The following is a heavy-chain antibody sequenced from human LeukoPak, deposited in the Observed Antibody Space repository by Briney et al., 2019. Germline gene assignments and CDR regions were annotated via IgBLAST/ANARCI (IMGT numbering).Heavy chain of an antibody. CDR2: INHSGST. V-gene: IGHV4-34*01. Sequence: SETLSLTCAVYGGSFSGYYWSWIRQPPGKGLEWIGEINHSGSTNYNPSLKSRVTISVDTSKNQFSLKLSSVTAADTAVYYCARAYGSGGYYIDWFDPWGQGTLVTVSS. J-gene: IGHJ5*02. CDR1: GGSFSGYY. D-gene: IGHD3-10*01. CDR3: ARAYGSGGYYIDWFDP.